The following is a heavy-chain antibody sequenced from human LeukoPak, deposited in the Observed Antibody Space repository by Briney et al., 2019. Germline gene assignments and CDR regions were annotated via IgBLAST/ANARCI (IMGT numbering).Heavy chain of an antibody. V-gene: IGHV1-69*05. CDR1: GGTFISYA. J-gene: IGHJ6*03. CDR2: IIPILGTA. CDR3: ASTPLYYYYYMDV. Sequence: SVKVSCKTYGGTFISYAIIWVRQAHGQGLEWMGGIIPILGTANYAQKFQGRVTITTDESTSTVYMELRSLRSEDTAVYYCASTPLYYYYYMDVWGLGTTVTVSS.